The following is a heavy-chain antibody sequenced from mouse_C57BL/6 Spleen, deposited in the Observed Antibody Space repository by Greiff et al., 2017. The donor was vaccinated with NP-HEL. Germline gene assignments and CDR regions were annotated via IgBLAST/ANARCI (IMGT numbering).Heavy chain of an antibody. Sequence: QVQLQQPGAELVKPGASVKMSCKASGYTFTSYWITWVKQRPGPGLEWIGDIYPGSGSTNYNEKFKSKATLTVDTSSSTAYMQLSSLTSEDSSVYYCARSEGNSNYVHYYAMDYWGQGTSVTVSS. J-gene: IGHJ4*01. D-gene: IGHD2-5*01. V-gene: IGHV1-55*01. CDR1: GYTFTSYW. CDR2: IYPGSGST. CDR3: ARSEGNSNYVHYYAMDY.